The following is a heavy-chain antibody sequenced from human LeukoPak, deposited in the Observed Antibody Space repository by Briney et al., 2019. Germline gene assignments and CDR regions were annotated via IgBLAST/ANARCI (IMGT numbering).Heavy chain of an antibody. Sequence: GGSLRLSCVASGFTFTTYAMTWVRQAPGKGLEWVSTISSGSYSTYYADSVKGRFTISRDNAKNSLYLQMNSLRAEDTAVYYCSTAKFDNWGQGTLVTVSS. CDR1: GFTFTTYA. J-gene: IGHJ4*02. CDR2: ISSGSYST. CDR3: STAKFDN. V-gene: IGHV3-23*01.